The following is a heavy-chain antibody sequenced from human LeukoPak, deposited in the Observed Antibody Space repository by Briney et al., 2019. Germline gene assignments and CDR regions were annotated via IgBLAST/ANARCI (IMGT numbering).Heavy chain of an antibody. CDR1: GFTVSSNY. V-gene: IGHV3-66*01. CDR2: IYSGGST. J-gene: IGHJ4*02. CDR3: AGTGLCDSSGYCLSPFDY. Sequence: GGSLRLSCAASGFTVSSNYMSWVRQAPGKGLEWVSVIYSGGSTYYADSVKGRFTISRDNSKNTLYLQMNSLRAEDTAVYYCAGTGLCDSSGYCLSPFDYWGQGTLVTVSS. D-gene: IGHD3-22*01.